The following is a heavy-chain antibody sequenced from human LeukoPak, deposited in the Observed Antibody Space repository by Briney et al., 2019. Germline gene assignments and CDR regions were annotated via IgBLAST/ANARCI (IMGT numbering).Heavy chain of an antibody. CDR2: ISYDGSNK. D-gene: IGHD3-16*01. CDR3: AREFGATLNDAFDI. Sequence: GGSLRLSCAASGFTFSSYAMHWVRQAPGKGLEWVAVISYDGSNKYYADSVKGRFTISRDNSKNTLYLRMNSLRAEDTAVYYCAREFGATLNDAFDIWGQGTMVTVSS. V-gene: IGHV3-30-3*01. CDR1: GFTFSSYA. J-gene: IGHJ3*02.